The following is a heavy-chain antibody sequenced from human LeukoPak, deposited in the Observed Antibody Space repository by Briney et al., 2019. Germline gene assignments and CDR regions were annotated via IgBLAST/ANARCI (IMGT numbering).Heavy chain of an antibody. CDR2: IYYSGST. D-gene: IGHD5-18*01. J-gene: IGHJ4*02. Sequence: SETLSLTCTVSGGSISSGDYYWSWIRQPPGKGLEWIGYIYYSGSTYYNPSLKSRVTISVDTSKNQFSLKLSSVTAADTAVYYCARSVALRDTVELYYFDYWGQGTLVTVSS. CDR1: GGSISSGDYY. CDR3: ARSVALRDTVELYYFDY. V-gene: IGHV4-30-4*01.